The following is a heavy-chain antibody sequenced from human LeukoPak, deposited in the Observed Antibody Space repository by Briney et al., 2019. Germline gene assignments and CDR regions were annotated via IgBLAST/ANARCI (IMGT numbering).Heavy chain of an antibody. CDR1: GGSISSGDYY. V-gene: IGHV4-30-4*01. J-gene: IGHJ4*02. D-gene: IGHD3-22*01. Sequence: SQTLSLTCTVSGGSISSGDYYWSWIRQPPGKGLEWIGYIYYSGSTYYNPSLKSRVTISVDTSKNQFSLKLSSVTAADTAVYYCARAYYDSSGYPRYYFDYWGQGTLVTVSS. CDR2: IYYSGST. CDR3: ARAYYDSSGYPRYYFDY.